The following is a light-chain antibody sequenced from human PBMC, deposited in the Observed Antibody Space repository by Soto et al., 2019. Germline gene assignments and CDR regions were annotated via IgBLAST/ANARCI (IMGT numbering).Light chain of an antibody. J-gene: IGKJ5*01. CDR3: QQNYSPPPIT. Sequence: DIQMTQSPSSLSASVVDRVTITCRASQSITRFLNWYQQKPVKAPKLLIYAASSLQSGVPSRFSDSGSGTDFTLTISSLQPEDFATYYCQQNYSPPPITFGQGTRLEI. V-gene: IGKV1-39*01. CDR2: AAS. CDR1: QSITRF.